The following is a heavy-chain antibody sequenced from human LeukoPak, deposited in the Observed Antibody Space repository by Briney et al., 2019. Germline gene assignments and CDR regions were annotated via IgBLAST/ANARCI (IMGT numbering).Heavy chain of an antibody. D-gene: IGHD3-10*01. CDR1: GFTFSNYA. J-gene: IGHJ3*02. Sequence: GGSLRLSCAASGFTFSNYAMSWVRQAPGKGLEWVSGISGSGGSTYYADSVKGRFTISRDNSQNTLYLQMNSLRVEDTAVFYCAKHYGSGTYLSAFDIWGQGTMVTVSS. CDR3: AKHYGSGTYLSAFDI. CDR2: ISGSGGST. V-gene: IGHV3-23*01.